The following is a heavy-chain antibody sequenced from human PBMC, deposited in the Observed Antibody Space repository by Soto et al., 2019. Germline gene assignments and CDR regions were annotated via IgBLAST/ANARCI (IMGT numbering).Heavy chain of an antibody. Sequence: EVQLVETGGGLIQPGGSLRLSCAASGFTVSSNYMSWVRQAPGKGLEWVSVIYSGGSTYYADSVKGRFTISRDNSKNTLYLQMNSLRAEDTAVYYCARASRDGYNWEFDYWCQGTLVTVSS. V-gene: IGHV3-53*02. D-gene: IGHD5-12*01. J-gene: IGHJ4*02. CDR1: GFTVSSNY. CDR3: ARASRDGYNWEFDY. CDR2: IYSGGST.